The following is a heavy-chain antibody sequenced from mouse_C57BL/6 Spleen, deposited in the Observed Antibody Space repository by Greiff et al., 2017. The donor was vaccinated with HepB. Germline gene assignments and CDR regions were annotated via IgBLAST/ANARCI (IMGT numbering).Heavy chain of an antibody. CDR2: INYDGSST. V-gene: IGHV5-16*01. Sequence: DVKLVESEGGLVQPGSSMKLSCTDSGFTFSDYYMAWVRQVPEKGLEWVANINYDGSSTYYLDSLKSRFIISRDNAKNILYLQMSSLKSEDTATYYCARDSDGYSPFAYWGQGTLVTVSA. CDR1: GFTFSDYY. J-gene: IGHJ3*01. D-gene: IGHD2-3*01. CDR3: ARDSDGYSPFAY.